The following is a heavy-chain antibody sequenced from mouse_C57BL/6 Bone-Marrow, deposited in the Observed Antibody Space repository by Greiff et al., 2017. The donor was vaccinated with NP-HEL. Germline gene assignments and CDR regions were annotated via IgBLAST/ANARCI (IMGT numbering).Heavy chain of an antibody. CDR1: GYTFTSYW. V-gene: IGHV1-55*01. Sequence: VQLQQPGAELVKPGASVKMSCKASGYTFTSYWITWVKQRPGQGLEWIGDIYPGSGSTNYNEKFKSKATLTVDKSSSTAYMQLSSLTSEDSAVYYCARGGTTVVADYWGQGTTLTVSS. CDR3: ARGGTTVVADY. CDR2: IYPGSGST. D-gene: IGHD1-1*01. J-gene: IGHJ2*01.